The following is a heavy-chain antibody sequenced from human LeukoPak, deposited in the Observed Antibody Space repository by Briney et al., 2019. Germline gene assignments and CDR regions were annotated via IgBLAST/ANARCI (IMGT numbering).Heavy chain of an antibody. J-gene: IGHJ4*02. CDR3: ARIAARAGYYFDY. V-gene: IGHV4-59*01. CDR1: GGSISSYY. D-gene: IGHD6-6*01. CDR2: IYYSGSS. Sequence: TSETLPLTCTVSGGSISSYYWSWIRQPPGKGLEWIGYIYYSGSSNYNPSLKSRVTISVDTSKNQFSLKLSSVTAADTAVYYCARIAARAGYYFDYWGQGTLVTVSS.